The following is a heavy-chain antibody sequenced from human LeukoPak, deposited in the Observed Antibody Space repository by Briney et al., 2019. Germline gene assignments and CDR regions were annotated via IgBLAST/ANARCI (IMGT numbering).Heavy chain of an antibody. CDR3: ARFAVVAENYFDY. CDR2: IYYTGNT. CDR1: GGSISSSNYY. D-gene: IGHD2-15*01. J-gene: IGHJ4*02. Sequence: PSETLSLTCTVSGGSISSSNYYWGWIRQPPWKGLEWIGNIYYTGNTYYNPSLKRRVTMSVDTSKKQFSLKLSSVIAADTAVYYCARFAVVAENYFDYWGQRILVIVSS. V-gene: IGHV4-39*01.